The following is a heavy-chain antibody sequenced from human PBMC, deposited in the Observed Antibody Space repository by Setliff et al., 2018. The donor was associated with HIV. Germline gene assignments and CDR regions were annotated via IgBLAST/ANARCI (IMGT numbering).Heavy chain of an antibody. V-gene: IGHV4-34*01. CDR3: ARGAPRGRLRFPNWFDP. CDR1: GGSFSSYY. D-gene: IGHD5-12*01. CDR2: FSPTGSP. J-gene: IGHJ5*02. Sequence: SETLSLTCAFYGGSFSSYYWNWIRQPPGKGLEWIGEFSPTGSPTYNPSLGSRVTISVDTSKNQCSLKLRSLTAADTAIYYCARGAPRGRLRFPNWFDPWGQGTLVTVSS.